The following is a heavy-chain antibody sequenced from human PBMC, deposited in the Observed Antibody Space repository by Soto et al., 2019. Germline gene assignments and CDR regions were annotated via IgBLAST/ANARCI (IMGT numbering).Heavy chain of an antibody. V-gene: IGHV4-59*08. CDR2: MYYSGST. CDR3: ARMVYNSGWYYFDY. CDR1: GGPISSYY. Sequence: SETLSFTCTVSGGPISSYYWSWIRQPPGKGLEWIGYMYYSGSTNYNPSLKSRVTISIDTSKNQFSLKLTSVAAADTAVYYCARMVYNSGWYYFDYWGQGTLVTVS. J-gene: IGHJ4*02. D-gene: IGHD6-19*01.